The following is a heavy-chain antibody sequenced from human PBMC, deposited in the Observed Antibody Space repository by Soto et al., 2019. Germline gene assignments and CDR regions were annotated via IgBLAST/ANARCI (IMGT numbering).Heavy chain of an antibody. CDR1: GGTFSSYT. CDR2: IIPILGIA. D-gene: IGHD5-12*01. J-gene: IGHJ6*03. V-gene: IGHV1-69*08. CDR3: ARDYSAYDFGSLYYYMDV. Sequence: QVQLVQSGAEVKKPGSSVKVSCKASGGTFSSYTISWVRQAPGQGLEWLGRIIPILGIANYAQKFQGRVTITADKSSSTASMELSSLRSEDTAVYYCARDYSAYDFGSLYYYMDVWGKGTTVTVSS.